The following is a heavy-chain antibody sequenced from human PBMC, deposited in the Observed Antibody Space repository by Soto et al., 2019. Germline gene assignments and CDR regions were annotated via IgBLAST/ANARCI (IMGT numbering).Heavy chain of an antibody. CDR2: IHGGGNSA. Sequence: GGSLRLSCAASGCTFSAYAMSWVRQAPGKGLDWVSVIHGGGNSAYYADSVKGRFAISRDNSKNTLYLQMNSLRAEDTAVYNCAKNPGYYYDSTGYDFDYWDKGTLVIVSS. CDR3: AKNPGYYYDSTGYDFDY. V-gene: IGHV3-23*01. D-gene: IGHD3-22*01. CDR1: GCTFSAYA. J-gene: IGHJ4*02.